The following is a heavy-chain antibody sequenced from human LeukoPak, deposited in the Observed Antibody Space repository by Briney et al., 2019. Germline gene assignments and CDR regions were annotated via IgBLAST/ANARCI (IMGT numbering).Heavy chain of an antibody. J-gene: IGHJ4*02. V-gene: IGHV3-9*01. CDR1: GFTFDDYA. CDR2: ISWNSGSI. CDR3: AKDLGIAVAGGGFDY. D-gene: IGHD6-19*01. Sequence: PGRSLRLSCAASGFTFDDYAMHWVRQAPGKGLEWVSGISWNSGSIGYADSVKGRFTISRDNAKNSLYLQMNSLRAEDTALYYCAKDLGIAVAGGGFDYWGQGTLVTVSS.